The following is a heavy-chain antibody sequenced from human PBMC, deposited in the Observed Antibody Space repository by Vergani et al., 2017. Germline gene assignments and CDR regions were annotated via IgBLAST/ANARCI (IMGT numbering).Heavy chain of an antibody. CDR2: ISSGGGDI. CDR3: TAAWGVYYLHGEYFQY. Sequence: EVQLLESGGGLVQPGGSRRLSCAGAGFTFDTYTMAYVRQAPGKGRELVATISSGGGDIFYADSVKGRFTISRDNSKNTLFLQMNSLKDEDTAVYYCTAAWGVYYLHGEYFQYWGRGTLVSVSS. D-gene: IGHD3-10*01. CDR1: GFTFDTYT. V-gene: IGHV3-23*01. J-gene: IGHJ1*01.